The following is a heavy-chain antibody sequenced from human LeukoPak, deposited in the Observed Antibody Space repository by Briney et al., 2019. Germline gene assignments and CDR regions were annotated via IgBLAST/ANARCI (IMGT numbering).Heavy chain of an antibody. CDR1: GGSISSYY. J-gene: IGHJ5*02. Sequence: PSETLSLTCTVSGGSISSYYWSWIRQPPGKGLEWIGYIYYSGSTYYNPSLKSRVTISVDTSKNQLSLKLSSVAAADTAVYYCARASGPNWFDLWGQGTVVTVSS. V-gene: IGHV4-59*08. D-gene: IGHD3-3*01. CDR3: ARASGPNWFDL. CDR2: IYYSGST.